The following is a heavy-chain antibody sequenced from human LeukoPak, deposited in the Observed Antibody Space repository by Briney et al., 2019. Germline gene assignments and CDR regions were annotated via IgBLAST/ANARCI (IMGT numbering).Heavy chain of an antibody. J-gene: IGHJ4*02. CDR3: ARQGLQQLLPGSNF. Sequence: SETLSLTCTVSGGSISSTSYYWGWICQAPGKGLEWLASIYYSGATYYNPSLKSRLTVSGDTSNNRFSLELTSATTADTAVYYSARQGLQQLLPGSNFWGQGTLVTVSS. CDR2: IYYSGAT. CDR1: GGSISSTSYY. V-gene: IGHV4-39*01. D-gene: IGHD6-13*01.